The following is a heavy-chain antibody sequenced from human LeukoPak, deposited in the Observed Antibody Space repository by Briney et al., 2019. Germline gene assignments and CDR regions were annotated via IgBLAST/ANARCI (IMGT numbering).Heavy chain of an antibody. CDR3: ARDWGPDAFDI. D-gene: IGHD7-27*01. CDR1: GFTFSSYW. Sequence: PGGSLRLSCAASGFTFSSYWMHWVRHAPGKGLVWVSRINSDGSSTIYADSVKDRFTISIDNAKNTQYLQMNSLRAEDRVVYYCARDWGPDAFDIWGQGRMVTVSS. J-gene: IGHJ3*02. CDR2: INSDGSST. V-gene: IGHV3-74*01.